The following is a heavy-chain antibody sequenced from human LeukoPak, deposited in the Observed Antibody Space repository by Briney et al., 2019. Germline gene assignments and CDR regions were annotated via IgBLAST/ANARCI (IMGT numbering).Heavy chain of an antibody. J-gene: IGHJ4*02. D-gene: IGHD3-10*01. Sequence: SQTLSLTCAISGDSVSSNSAAWNWIRQSPSRGLEWLGRTYYRSKWYNDYAVSVKSRITINPDTSKNQFSLQLNSVTPEDTAVYYCARVKLWFGELLYYYFDYWGQGTLVTVSS. CDR3: ARVKLWFGELLYYYFDY. V-gene: IGHV6-1*01. CDR1: GDSVSSNSAA. CDR2: TYYRSKWYN.